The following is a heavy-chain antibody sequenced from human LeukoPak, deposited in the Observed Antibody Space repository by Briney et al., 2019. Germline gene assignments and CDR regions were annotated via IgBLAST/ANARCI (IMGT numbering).Heavy chain of an antibody. CDR2: IYHSGST. CDR1: GGSISSSNW. Sequence: PSETLSPTCAVSGGSISSSNWWSWVRQPPGKGLEWIGEIYHSGSTNYNPSLKTRVTISVDKSKNQFSLKLSSVTAADTAVYYCARGPRTSGMVRGVPALHNKNWFDPWGQGTLVTVSS. J-gene: IGHJ5*02. D-gene: IGHD3-10*01. CDR3: ARGPRTSGMVRGVPALHNKNWFDP. V-gene: IGHV4-4*02.